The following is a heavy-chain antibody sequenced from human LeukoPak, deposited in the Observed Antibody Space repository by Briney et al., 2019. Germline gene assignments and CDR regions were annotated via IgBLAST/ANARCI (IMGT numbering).Heavy chain of an antibody. D-gene: IGHD6-19*01. J-gene: IGHJ4*02. V-gene: IGHV1-69*05. Sequence: PVKVSCKASGGTFSSYAISWVRQAPGQGLEWMGGIIPIFGTANYAQKFQGRVTITTDESTSTAYMELSSLRSEDTAVYYCARSSWYSSGWYENFDYWGQGTLVTVSS. CDR1: GGTFSSYA. CDR3: ARSSWYSSGWYENFDY. CDR2: IIPIFGTA.